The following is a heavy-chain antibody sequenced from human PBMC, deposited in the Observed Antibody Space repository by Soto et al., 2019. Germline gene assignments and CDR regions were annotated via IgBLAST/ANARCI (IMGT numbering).Heavy chain of an antibody. D-gene: IGHD2-2*01. V-gene: IGHV3-48*03. CDR1: GFTFSSYE. Sequence: PGGSLRLSXAASGFTFSSYEMNWVRQAPGKGLEWVSYISSSGSTIYYADSVKGRFTISRDNAKNSLYLQMNSLRAEDTAVYYRARDGHGPAAIDYGMDVWGQGTTVTVSS. J-gene: IGHJ6*02. CDR2: ISSSGSTI. CDR3: ARDGHGPAAIDYGMDV.